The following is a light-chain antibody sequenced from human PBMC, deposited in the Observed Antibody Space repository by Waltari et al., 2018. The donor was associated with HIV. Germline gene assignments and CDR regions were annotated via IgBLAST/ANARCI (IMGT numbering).Light chain of an antibody. V-gene: IGLV2-14*01. J-gene: IGLJ2*01. CDR2: EVR. CDR1: SSDVGGYNY. Sequence: QSALTQPASVSGSLGQSITISCTGTSSDVGGYNYVSWYQQHPGKAPKLMIYEVRNRPSGVSNRFSGSKSGNTASLTISGLQAEDEADYYCSSYTSSRVLFGGGTKLTVL. CDR3: SSYTSSRVL.